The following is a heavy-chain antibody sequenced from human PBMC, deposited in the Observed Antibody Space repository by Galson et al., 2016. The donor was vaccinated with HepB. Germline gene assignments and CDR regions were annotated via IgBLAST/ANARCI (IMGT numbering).Heavy chain of an antibody. V-gene: IGHV3-53*01. J-gene: IGHJ4*02. Sequence: SLRLSCAASGFTVSGNYMSWVRQAPGKGLEWVSVIYSGGGTYDADSVEGRFTISRDNSKNTPYRQMNSLRAEDTAVYYCARDLPLLGWGQGTLVTVSS. CDR1: GFTVSGNY. D-gene: IGHD2-15*01. CDR2: IYSGGGT. CDR3: ARDLPLLG.